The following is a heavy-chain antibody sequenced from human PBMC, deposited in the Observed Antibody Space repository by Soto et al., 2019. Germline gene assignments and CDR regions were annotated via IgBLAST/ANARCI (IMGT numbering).Heavy chain of an antibody. J-gene: IGHJ4*02. Sequence: GGSLRLSCAASGFTFSSYAMHWVRQAPGKGLEWVAVISYDGSNKYYADSVKGRFTISRDNSKNTLYLQMNSLRAEDTAVYYCARAITEDDSDYWGQGTLVTVSS. CDR2: ISYDGSNK. CDR1: GFTFSSYA. D-gene: IGHD1-1*01. CDR3: ARAITEDDSDY. V-gene: IGHV3-30-3*01.